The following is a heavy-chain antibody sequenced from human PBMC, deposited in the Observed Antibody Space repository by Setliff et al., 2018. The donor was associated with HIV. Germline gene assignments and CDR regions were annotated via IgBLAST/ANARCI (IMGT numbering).Heavy chain of an antibody. J-gene: IGHJ5*02. CDR3: ARGAYYNFWSGYSAGGGSLGP. CDR2: IYTSGSP. CDR1: GGSVNSGNYH. V-gene: IGHV4-61*09. Sequence: PSETLSLTCSVSGGSVNSGNYHWAWIRQPAGKGLEWIGHIYTSGSPHYKSSLTSRLTISLDTSRNQFSLKLTSVTAAESATYYCARGAYYNFWSGYSAGGGSLGPWGQGTLVTVSS. D-gene: IGHD3-3*01.